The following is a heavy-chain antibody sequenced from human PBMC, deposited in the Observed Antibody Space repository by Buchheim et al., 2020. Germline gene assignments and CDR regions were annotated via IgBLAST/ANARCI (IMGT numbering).Heavy chain of an antibody. V-gene: IGHV4-4*02. CDR1: GGSISSSNW. CDR2: IYHSGST. D-gene: IGHD3-3*01. J-gene: IGHJ6*02. Sequence: QVQLQESGPGLVKPSGTLSLTCAVSGGSISSSNWWSWVRQLPGKGLEWIGEIYHSGSTNYNPSLKSRVTISVDKSKNQFSLKLSSVTAADTAVYYCARDGDGILRFLEWGNYGMDVWGQGTT. CDR3: ARDGDGILRFLEWGNYGMDV.